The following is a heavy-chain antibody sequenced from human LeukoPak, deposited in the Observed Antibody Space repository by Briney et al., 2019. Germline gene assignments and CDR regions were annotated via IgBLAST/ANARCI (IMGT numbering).Heavy chain of an antibody. CDR2: IIPSLRIA. CDR3: AEVDTAMDIDY. J-gene: IGHJ4*02. CDR1: GGTFSSYA. Sequence: SVKVSCKASGGTFSSYAISWVRQARAQGLEWMGRIIPSLRIANYAQKFQGRVTITADKSMSTAYMELSSVRSEKTVGDYWAEVDTAMDIDYWGQGNLVTVSS. V-gene: IGHV1-69*04. D-gene: IGHD5-18*01.